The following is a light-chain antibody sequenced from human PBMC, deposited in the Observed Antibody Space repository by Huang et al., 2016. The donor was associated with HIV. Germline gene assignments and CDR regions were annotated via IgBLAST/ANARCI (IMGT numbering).Light chain of an antibody. V-gene: IGKV1-39*01. Sequence: DIQMTQSPYSLSASVGDRVTITCRASQSIDAYLNWYQQRPGNAPKLLIYCASSLQSGVPSRFSGSGSGTDFTLTISSLQPEDFATYYCQQADSSPRTFGQGTKVAIK. J-gene: IGKJ1*01. CDR2: CAS. CDR3: QQADSSPRT. CDR1: QSIDAY.